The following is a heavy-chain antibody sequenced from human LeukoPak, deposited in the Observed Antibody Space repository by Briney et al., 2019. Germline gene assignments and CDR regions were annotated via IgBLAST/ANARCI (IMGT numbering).Heavy chain of an antibody. D-gene: IGHD6-13*01. V-gene: IGHV3-11*03. CDR2: ISSFSNFR. CDR1: GFTFSVAA. CDR3: ARPTIAAAGNFEY. J-gene: IGHJ4*02. Sequence: PGGSLRLSCAAPGFTFSVAAMTWVRQAPGKGLEWVSHISSFSNFRSYADSVKGRFTISRDNAKNSLYLQVNSLRAEDTAVYYCARPTIAAAGNFEYWGQGTLVTVSS.